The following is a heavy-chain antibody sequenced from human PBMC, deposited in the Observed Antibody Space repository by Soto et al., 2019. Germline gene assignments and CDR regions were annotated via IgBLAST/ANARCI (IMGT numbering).Heavy chain of an antibody. V-gene: IGHV1-18*01. J-gene: IGHJ6*03. CDR3: ARLYCSSTRCYPTLHSYYYYMDV. CDR2: ISAYNGNT. D-gene: IGHD2-2*01. CDR1: GYTFTSYG. Sequence: QVQLVQSGAEVKKPGASVKVSCKASGYTFTSYGISWVRQAPGQGLEWMGWISAYNGNTNYAQKLQGRVTMNTDTSTSTAYMELRGLRSDDTAVYYCARLYCSSTRCYPTLHSYYYYMDVWGKGTTVTVSS.